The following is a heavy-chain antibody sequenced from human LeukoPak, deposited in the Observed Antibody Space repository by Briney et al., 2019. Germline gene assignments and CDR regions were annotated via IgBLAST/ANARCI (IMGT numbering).Heavy chain of an antibody. D-gene: IGHD3-10*01. J-gene: IGHJ6*03. Sequence: GGSLRLSCAASGFTFDDYGMSWVRQAPGKGLEWVSGINWNGASTGYADSVKGRFTISRDNAKNSLYLQMNRLRAEDTALYYCARASTLLWFGEALPYYYYMDVWGKGTTVTVSS. CDR1: GFTFDDYG. CDR3: ARASTLLWFGEALPYYYYMDV. CDR2: INWNGAST. V-gene: IGHV3-20*04.